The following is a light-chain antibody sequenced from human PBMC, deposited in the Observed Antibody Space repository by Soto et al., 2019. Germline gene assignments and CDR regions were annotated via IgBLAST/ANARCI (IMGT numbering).Light chain of an antibody. J-gene: IGKJ1*01. CDR1: RTVGRSY. CDR3: QQYDSVPPRT. Sequence: ETVLTQSPDNMYLSPGERATLSCRASRTVGRSYLAWYQQKPGQAPRHLIFGTSTRSTAIPDRFSGGGSGTDLTLTISSLNPEDYAVYCCQQYDSVPPRTFGQRTRVEV. CDR2: GTS. V-gene: IGKV3-20*01.